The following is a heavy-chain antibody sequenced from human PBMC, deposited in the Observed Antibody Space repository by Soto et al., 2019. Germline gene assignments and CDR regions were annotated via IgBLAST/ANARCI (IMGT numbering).Heavy chain of an antibody. CDR2: IYHSGST. J-gene: IGHJ4*02. D-gene: IGHD6-13*01. CDR3: GRLDSSSWYNVDY. Sequence: SETLSVTCTVSGGSVGSGSYHWSWIRKPPGKGLEWIGSIYHSGSTYYNPSLKSRVTISVDTSKNQFSLKLSSVTAADTAVYYCGRLDSSSWYNVDYWGQGTLVTVSS. CDR1: GGSVGSGSYH. V-gene: IGHV4-39*07.